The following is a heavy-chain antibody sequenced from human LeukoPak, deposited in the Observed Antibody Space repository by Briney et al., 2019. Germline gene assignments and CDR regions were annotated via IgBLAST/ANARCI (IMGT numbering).Heavy chain of an antibody. V-gene: IGHV3-9*01. J-gene: IGHJ4*02. Sequence: GGSLRLSCAASGFTFDDYAMHWVRQAPGKGLEWVSGISWNSGSIGYADSVKGRFTISRDNAKNPLYLQMNSLRAEDTALYYCAKGSYSYGSTYFDYWGQGTLVTVSS. D-gene: IGHD5-18*01. CDR1: GFTFDDYA. CDR3: AKGSYSYGSTYFDY. CDR2: ISWNSGSI.